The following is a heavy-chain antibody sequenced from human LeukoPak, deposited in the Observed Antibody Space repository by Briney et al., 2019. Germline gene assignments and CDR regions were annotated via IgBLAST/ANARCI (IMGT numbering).Heavy chain of an antibody. V-gene: IGHV3-7*01. CDR2: IKQDGSEK. J-gene: IGHJ4*02. CDR3: AKGPYDILTGYSDFDY. D-gene: IGHD3-9*01. CDR1: GFTFSSYW. Sequence: TGGSLRLSCAASGFTFSSYWMSWVRQAPGKGLEWVANIKQDGSEKYYADSVKGRFTISRDNSKNTLYLQMNSLRAEDTAVYYCAKGPYDILTGYSDFDYWGQGTLVTVSS.